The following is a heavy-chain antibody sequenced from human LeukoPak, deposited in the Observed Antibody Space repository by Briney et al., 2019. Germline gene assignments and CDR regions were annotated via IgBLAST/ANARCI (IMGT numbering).Heavy chain of an antibody. J-gene: IGHJ4*02. CDR1: GFTFSSYG. Sequence: GGSLRLSCAASGFTFSSYGMHWARQAPGKGLEWVAFIRYDGSNKYYADSVKGRFTISRDNSKNTLYLQMNSLRAEDTAVYYCAKDGPPDSSGYYFLNYWGQGTLVTVSS. V-gene: IGHV3-30*02. CDR3: AKDGPPDSSGYYFLNY. D-gene: IGHD3-22*01. CDR2: IRYDGSNK.